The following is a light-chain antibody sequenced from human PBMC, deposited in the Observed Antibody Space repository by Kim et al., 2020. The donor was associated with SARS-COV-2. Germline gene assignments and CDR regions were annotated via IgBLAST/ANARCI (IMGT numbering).Light chain of an antibody. CDR1: QNISTY. V-gene: IGKV1-39*01. CDR2: AAF. Sequence: SASVGDTVTITWRASQNISTYLNWYQYKPGRAPKVLIYAAFNLQSGVPSRFSGGKFGTDFTLTISSLQPEDFVTYYCQQTYSTPLFGPGTKVDIK. CDR3: QQTYSTPL. J-gene: IGKJ3*01.